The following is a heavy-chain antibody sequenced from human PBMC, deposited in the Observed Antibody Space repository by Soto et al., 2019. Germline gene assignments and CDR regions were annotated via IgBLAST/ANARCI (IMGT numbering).Heavy chain of an antibody. CDR3: ARLVYETRLNYMYLDF. V-gene: IGHV4-4*02. CDR1: GVSISSGNW. Sequence: SETLSLTCAVSGVSISSGNWWTWVRQTPQRGLEYIGEIFHDGTANYYPSFERRVAISVDTSKNQFSLKLTSVTAEDTAIYFCARLVYETRLNYMYLDFWGQGALVTVSS. CDR2: IFHDGTA. J-gene: IGHJ4*02. D-gene: IGHD2-8*01.